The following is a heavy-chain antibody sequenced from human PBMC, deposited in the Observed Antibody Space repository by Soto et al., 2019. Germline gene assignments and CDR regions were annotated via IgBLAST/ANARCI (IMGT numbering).Heavy chain of an antibody. Sequence: QVQLVQSGAEVKKHGASVKVSCKASGYTFTSYGISWVRQAPGQGLEWMGWISAYNGNTNYAQKLQGRVTMTTDTSTSTAYMELRSLRSDDTAVYYCARDIYCSGGSCYSVSLFVPWGQGTLVTVSS. CDR3: ARDIYCSGGSCYSVSLFVP. J-gene: IGHJ5*02. CDR1: GYTFTSYG. V-gene: IGHV1-18*01. CDR2: ISAYNGNT. D-gene: IGHD2-15*01.